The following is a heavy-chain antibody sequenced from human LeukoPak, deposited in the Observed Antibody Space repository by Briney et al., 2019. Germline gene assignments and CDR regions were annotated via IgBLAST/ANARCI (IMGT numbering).Heavy chain of an antibody. J-gene: IGHJ4*02. Sequence: SETLSLTCTVSGGSISSYYWTWIRQPPGKRLEWIGNIYYSGSTNYNPSLRSRVIISVDMSKNQFSLKLSSVTAADTAVYYCASECRAGSNSGPDYWGQGTLVTVSS. CDR1: GGSISSYY. V-gene: IGHV4-59*08. CDR3: ASECRAGSNSGPDY. CDR2: IYYSGST. D-gene: IGHD1-26*01.